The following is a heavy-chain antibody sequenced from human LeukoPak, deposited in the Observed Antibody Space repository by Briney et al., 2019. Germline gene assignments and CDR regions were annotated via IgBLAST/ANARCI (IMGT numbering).Heavy chain of an antibody. D-gene: IGHD1-26*01. J-gene: IGHJ4*02. V-gene: IGHV1-8*01. CDR2: MNPNSGNT. CDR3: ARAVIVGTIQFDY. CDR1: GYPFTTYD. Sequence: GASVKVSCKASGYPFTTYDINWVRQAAGQGLEWMGWMNPNSGNTGYAQKFQGRVTVTRDTSISTAYMELSSLRSEDTAVYYCARAVIVGTIQFDYWGQGTLVTVSS.